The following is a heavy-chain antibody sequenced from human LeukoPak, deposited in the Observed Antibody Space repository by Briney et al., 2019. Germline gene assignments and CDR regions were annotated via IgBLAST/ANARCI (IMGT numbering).Heavy chain of an antibody. Sequence: PGGSLRLSCAASGFTFSSYSMNWVRQAPGEGLEGVSSISSSSSYIYYADSVKGRFTISRDNSKNTLYLQMNSLRAEDTAVYYCAKEDFWSGYYPHFDYWGQGTLVTVSS. V-gene: IGHV3-21*04. D-gene: IGHD3-3*01. CDR2: ISSSSSYI. CDR3: AKEDFWSGYYPHFDY. CDR1: GFTFSSYS. J-gene: IGHJ4*02.